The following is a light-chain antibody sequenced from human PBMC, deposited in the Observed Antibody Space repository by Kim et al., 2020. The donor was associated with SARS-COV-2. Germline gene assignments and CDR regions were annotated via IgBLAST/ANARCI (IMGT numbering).Light chain of an antibody. CDR1: QSVGSSY. J-gene: IGKJ2*01. CDR2: GAS. CDR3: QHYGSSYT. V-gene: IGKV3-20*01. Sequence: ESVLTQSPGTLSLSPGERATLSCRASQSVGSSYLAWYQQKPGQAPRLLIYGASSRATGIPDRFSGSGSGTDFTLTISRLEPEDFAVYYCQHYGSSYTFGQGTNLEI.